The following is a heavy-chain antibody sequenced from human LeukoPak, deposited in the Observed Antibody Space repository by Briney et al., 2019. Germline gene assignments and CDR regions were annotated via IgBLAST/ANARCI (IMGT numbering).Heavy chain of an antibody. CDR1: GFTFSSYG. Sequence: QPGGSLRLSCAASGFTFSSYGMHWVRQAPGKGLEWVAFIRYDGSNKYYADSVKGRFTISRDNSKNTLYLQMASLRPEDTAVYYCARDRVEGSGSYSQPFGYWGQGTLVTVSS. CDR3: ARDRVEGSGSYSQPFGY. CDR2: IRYDGSNK. D-gene: IGHD3-10*01. V-gene: IGHV3-30*02. J-gene: IGHJ4*02.